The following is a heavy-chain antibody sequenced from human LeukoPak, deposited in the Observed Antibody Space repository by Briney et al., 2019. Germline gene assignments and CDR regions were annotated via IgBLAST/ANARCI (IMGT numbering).Heavy chain of an antibody. CDR2: ISSSGSTI. D-gene: IGHD3-3*01. J-gene: IGHJ2*01. CDR3: ARDASDYWFFDL. CDR1: GFTVSSSY. V-gene: IGHV3-48*03. Sequence: GGSLRLSCAASGFTVSSSYMNWVRQAPGKGLEWVSYISSSGSTIYYADSLKGRFTISRDNAKNSLYLQMNSLRAEDTALYYCARDASDYWFFDLWGRGTLVTVSS.